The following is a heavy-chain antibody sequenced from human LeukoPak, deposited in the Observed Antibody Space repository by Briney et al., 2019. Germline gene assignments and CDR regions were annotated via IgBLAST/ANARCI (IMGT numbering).Heavy chain of an antibody. CDR1: GFTFSAYG. CDR3: ARGGARDIWYFAY. D-gene: IGHD2-21*01. V-gene: IGHV3-30*02. Sequence: PGGSLRLSCEVSGFTFSAYGIHWVRQSPGKGLEWVAFVRYDGRGKFYADSVKGRFIVSKDNSRTTLQLQMNSLRSEDTAVYFCARGGARDIWYFAYWGQGSRVSVSS. CDR2: VRYDGRGK. J-gene: IGHJ4*02.